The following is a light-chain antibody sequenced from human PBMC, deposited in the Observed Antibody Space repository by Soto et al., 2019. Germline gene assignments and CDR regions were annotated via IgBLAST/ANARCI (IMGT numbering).Light chain of an antibody. V-gene: IGLV2-14*01. CDR3: TSYTRSDIEV. CDR2: DVS. Sequence: QSALTQPASVSGSPGQSITISCTGTSSDVGGYDFVSWYQQRPGKAPKLIIYDVSNRPSGVSNRFSGSKSGNTASLTISGLQAEDEADYYCTSYTRSDIEVFGGGTKLTVL. J-gene: IGLJ2*01. CDR1: SSDVGGYDF.